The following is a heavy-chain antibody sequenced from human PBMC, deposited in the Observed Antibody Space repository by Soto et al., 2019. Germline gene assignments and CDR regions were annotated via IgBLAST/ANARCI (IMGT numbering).Heavy chain of an antibody. CDR3: ARPKGSYSSGYYYFDY. D-gene: IGHD6-19*01. V-gene: IGHV1-69*01. Sequence: QVQLVQSGAEVKQPGSSVKVSCKTSGGTFSTYAIYWVRQAPGPGLEWMGAIIPLFGTADYAQKFQGRVTITADESTSTAYMELSSLRSEDTAVYYCARPKGSYSSGYYYFDYWGQGTLVTVSS. CDR2: IIPLFGTA. CDR1: GGTFSTYA. J-gene: IGHJ4*02.